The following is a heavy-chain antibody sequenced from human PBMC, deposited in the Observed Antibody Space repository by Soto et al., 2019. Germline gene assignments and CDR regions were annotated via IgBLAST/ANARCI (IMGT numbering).Heavy chain of an antibody. CDR3: VRLRWTTWAGGDALEI. V-gene: IGHV3-74*03. D-gene: IGHD4-17*01. J-gene: IGHJ3*02. CDR2: IDSDGNRI. CDR1: GFTFNSYW. Sequence: EVQLVQSGGGLVQPGGSLRLSCAASGFTFNSYWMHWVRQVPGKGLVWVSRIDSDGNRITYADSVKGRFTISRDNVKKALYRQMNSPRADDTAVYYCVRLRWTTWAGGDALEIWGQGTMVTVSS.